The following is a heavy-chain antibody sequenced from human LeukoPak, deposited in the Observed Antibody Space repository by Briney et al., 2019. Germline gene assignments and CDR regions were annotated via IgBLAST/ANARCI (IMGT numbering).Heavy chain of an antibody. Sequence: NPSETLSLTCTVSGGSISSYYWNWIRQPPGKGLEWIGYIYYSGSTNYNPSLKSRVTISVDTSKNQFSLKLGSVTAADTAVYYCARGGWYPESFQHWGQGALVTVSS. V-gene: IGHV4-59*01. J-gene: IGHJ1*01. D-gene: IGHD6-19*01. CDR2: IYYSGST. CDR3: ARGGWYPESFQH. CDR1: GGSISSYY.